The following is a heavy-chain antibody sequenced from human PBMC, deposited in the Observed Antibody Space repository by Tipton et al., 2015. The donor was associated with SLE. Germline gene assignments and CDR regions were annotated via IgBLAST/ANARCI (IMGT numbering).Heavy chain of an antibody. J-gene: IGHJ4*02. V-gene: IGHV4-34*01. Sequence: TLSLTCAVYGGSFSGYYWSWIRQPPGKGLEWVGEINHSGSTNYSPSLKSRVTISVDTSKNQFSLKLSSVTAADTAVYYCARGHGIAAAGPFDYWGQGTLVTGSS. CDR1: GGSFSGYY. CDR2: INHSGST. CDR3: ARGHGIAAAGPFDY. D-gene: IGHD6-13*01.